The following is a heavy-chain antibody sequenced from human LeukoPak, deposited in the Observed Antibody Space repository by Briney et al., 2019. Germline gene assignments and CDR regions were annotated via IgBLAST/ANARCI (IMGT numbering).Heavy chain of an antibody. D-gene: IGHD1-14*01. Sequence: PSETLSLTCTVSGGSISGYYWSWIRQPPGKGLEWIRDIYYSGSTNYNPSLKSRVTISVDTSKNQFSLKLSSVTAADTAVYYCARAMNHGNVAYYYGMDVWRQGTTVTVSS. CDR3: ARAMNHGNVAYYYGMDV. CDR1: GGSISGYY. V-gene: IGHV4-59*01. J-gene: IGHJ6*02. CDR2: IYYSGST.